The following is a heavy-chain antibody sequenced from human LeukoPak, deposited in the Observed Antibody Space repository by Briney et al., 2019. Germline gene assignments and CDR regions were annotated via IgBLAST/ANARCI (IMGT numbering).Heavy chain of an antibody. CDR1: GFTFSSYS. D-gene: IGHD6-13*01. CDR2: ISSSSSYI. CDR3: ARDLGIAAAGTSDY. J-gene: IGHJ4*02. V-gene: IGHV3-21*01. Sequence: GGSLRLPCAASGFTFSSYSMNWVRQAPGKGLEWVSSISSSSSYIYYADSVKGRFTISRDNAKNSLYLQMNSLRAEDTAVYYCARDLGIAAAGTSDYWGQGTLVTASS.